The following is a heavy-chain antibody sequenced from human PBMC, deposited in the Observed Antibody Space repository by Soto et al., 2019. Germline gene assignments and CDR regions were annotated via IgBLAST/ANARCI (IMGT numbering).Heavy chain of an antibody. D-gene: IGHD3-3*01. J-gene: IGHJ5*02. V-gene: IGHV4-31*03. CDR1: GGSISSGDYY. CDR2: IDYSGST. CDR3: ARWWSGSRQGFDP. Sequence: QVQLQESGPGLVKPSQTLSLTCTVSGGSISSGDYYWSWIRQHPGKGMEGIGCIDYSGSTYYNPSLKSRVTISVDTSKNQFSLKLSSVTAADTAVYYCARWWSGSRQGFDPWGQGTLVTVSS.